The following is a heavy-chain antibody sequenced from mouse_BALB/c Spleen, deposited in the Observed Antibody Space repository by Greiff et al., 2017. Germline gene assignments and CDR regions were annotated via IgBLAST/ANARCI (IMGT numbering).Heavy chain of an antibody. Sequence: EVHLVESGGGLVKPGGSLKLSCAASGFTFSSYTMSWVRQTPEKRLEWVATISSGGGNTYYPDSVKGRFTISRDNAKNNLYLQMSSLRSEDTALYYCARFYGNYEAMDYWGEGTSVTVSS. CDR2: ISSGGGNT. J-gene: IGHJ4*01. D-gene: IGHD2-1*01. CDR3: ARFYGNYEAMDY. CDR1: GFTFSSYT. V-gene: IGHV5-9*03.